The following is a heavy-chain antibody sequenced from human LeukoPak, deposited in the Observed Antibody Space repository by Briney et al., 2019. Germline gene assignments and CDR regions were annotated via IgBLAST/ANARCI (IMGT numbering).Heavy chain of an antibody. CDR3: ARDFPHGSGRYFYDGMDV. V-gene: IGHV4-4*07. CDR2: IYSSGST. CDR1: GGSISDYY. D-gene: IGHD2-15*01. Sequence: SETLSLTCTVSGGSISDYYWSWIRQSAGKGLEWVGHIYSSGSTYYNPSLKSRLTMSVDMSKNQVSLKLSSMTAADTAVYYCARDFPHGSGRYFYDGMDVWGQGTTVTVSS. J-gene: IGHJ6*02.